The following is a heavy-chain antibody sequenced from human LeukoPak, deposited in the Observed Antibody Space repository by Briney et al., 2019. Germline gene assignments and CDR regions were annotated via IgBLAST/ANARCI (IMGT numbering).Heavy chain of an antibody. CDR2: IHPGDSET. V-gene: IGHV5-51*01. CDR3: ARRLGATQPYFDF. Sequence: PGESLKISCKASGYRSTSYWIGWVRQMPGKGLECMGIIHPGDSETRYSPSFQGQVTISADKSISTAYLQWSGLKASDTAMYHCARRLGATQPYFDFWGQGALVTVSS. J-gene: IGHJ4*02. D-gene: IGHD1-26*01. CDR1: GYRSTSYW.